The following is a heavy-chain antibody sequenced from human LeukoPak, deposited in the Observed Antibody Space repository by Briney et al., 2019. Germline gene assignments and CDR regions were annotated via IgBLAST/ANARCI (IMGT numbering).Heavy chain of an antibody. CDR3: AKHPACSGGSCDGGYFDY. CDR2: FSHNGVST. D-gene: IGHD2-15*01. CDR1: GFTFSSYA. J-gene: IGHJ4*02. V-gene: IGHV3-23*01. Sequence: GGSLRLSCAASGFTFSSYAMSWVRQAPGKGLDWVSTFSHNGVSTYYADSVKGRFTLSRDNSKNTLYLQMSSLRAEDTAVYYCAKHPACSGGSCDGGYFDYWGQGTLVTVSS.